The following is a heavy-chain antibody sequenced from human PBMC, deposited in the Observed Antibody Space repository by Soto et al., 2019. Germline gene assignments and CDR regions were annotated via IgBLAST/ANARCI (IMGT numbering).Heavy chain of an antibody. CDR3: ARDPSITIFGVVIHYYYYGMDV. CDR1: GYTFTSYG. D-gene: IGHD3-3*01. Sequence: ASVKVSCKASGYTFTSYGISWVRQAPGQGLEWMGWISAYNGNTNYAQKLQGRVTMTTDTSTSTAYMELRSLRSDDTAVYYCARDPSITIFGVVIHYYYYGMDVWRQGTTVTVSS. V-gene: IGHV1-18*01. CDR2: ISAYNGNT. J-gene: IGHJ6*02.